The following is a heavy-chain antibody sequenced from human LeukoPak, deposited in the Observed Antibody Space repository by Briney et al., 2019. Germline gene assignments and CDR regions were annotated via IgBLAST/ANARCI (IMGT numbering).Heavy chain of an antibody. D-gene: IGHD1-20*01. CDR2: ISAYNGNT. J-gene: IGHJ6*03. CDR3: ARDQYNWNHYYYMDV. CDR1: GYTFTSYG. Sequence: ASVKVSCKASGYTFTSYGISWVRQAPGQGLEWMGWISAYNGNTNYAQKLQGRVTMTTDTSTSTAYMELRSLRSDGTAVYYCARDQYNWNHYYYMDVWGKGTTVTVSS. V-gene: IGHV1-18*01.